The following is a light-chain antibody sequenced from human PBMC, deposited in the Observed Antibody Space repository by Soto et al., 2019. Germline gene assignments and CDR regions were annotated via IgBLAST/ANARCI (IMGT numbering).Light chain of an antibody. CDR2: YMSDSDK. V-gene: IGLV5-39*01. Sequence: QPVLTQPTSLSASPGASARFTCTLRSGVNVGTYRIYWYQQKPGSLPRYLLKYMSDSDKAQGSGVPSRFSGSKDASSNAGLLLISGLQSEDEADYYCAMWYSGSWVFGGGTKLTVL. J-gene: IGLJ2*01. CDR1: SGVNVGTYR. CDR3: AMWYSGSWV.